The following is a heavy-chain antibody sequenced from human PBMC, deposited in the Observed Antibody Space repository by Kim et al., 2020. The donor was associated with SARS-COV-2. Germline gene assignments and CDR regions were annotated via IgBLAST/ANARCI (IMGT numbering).Heavy chain of an antibody. Sequence: GGSLRLSCAASGFTFSSYDMRWVRQATGKGLEWVSAIGTAGDTYYPGSVKGRFTISRENAKNSLYLQMNSLRAGDTAVYYCASGIAVAGTGLNYYYYGMDVWGQGTTVTVSS. D-gene: IGHD6-19*01. V-gene: IGHV3-13*01. CDR1: GFTFSSYD. CDR3: ASGIAVAGTGLNYYYYGMDV. CDR2: IGTAGDT. J-gene: IGHJ6*02.